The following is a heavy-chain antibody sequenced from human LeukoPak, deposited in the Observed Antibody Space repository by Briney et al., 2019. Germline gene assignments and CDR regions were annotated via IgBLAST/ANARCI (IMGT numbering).Heavy chain of an antibody. V-gene: IGHV4-59*01. CDR1: GGSISSYY. CDR2: IYYSGST. D-gene: IGHD5-24*01. CDR3: AKGGATISP. Sequence: PSETLSLTRTVSGGSISSYYWSWIRQPPGKGLEWIGYIYYSGSTNYNPSLKSRVTISVDTSKNQFSLKLSSVTAADTAVYYCAKGGATISPWGQGTLVTVSS. J-gene: IGHJ5*02.